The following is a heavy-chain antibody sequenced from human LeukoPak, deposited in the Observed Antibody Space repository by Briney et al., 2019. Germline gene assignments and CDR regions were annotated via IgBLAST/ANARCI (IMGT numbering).Heavy chain of an antibody. V-gene: IGHV1-46*01. D-gene: IGHD1-14*01. CDR1: GYTFTSYY. CDR3: ARGRSRNQVKSDY. Sequence: GASVKVSCKASGYTFTSYYMHWVRQAPGQGLEWMGIINPSGGNTNYAQKFQGRVTMARDTSTSTVYMELSSLRSEDTAVYYCARGRSRNQVKSDYWGQGTLVTVSS. J-gene: IGHJ4*02. CDR2: INPSGGNT.